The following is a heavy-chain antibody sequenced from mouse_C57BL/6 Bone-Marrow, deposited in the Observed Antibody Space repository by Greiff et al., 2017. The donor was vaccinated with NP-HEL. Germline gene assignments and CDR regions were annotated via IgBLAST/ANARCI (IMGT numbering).Heavy chain of an antibody. Sequence: VQLQQSGAELVRPGTSVKVSCKASGYAFTNYLIEWVKQRPGQGLEWIGVINPGSGGTNYNEKFKGKATLTADKYSSTAYMQLSSLTSEDSAVYFCARKGSRGYFDYWGQGTTLTVSS. V-gene: IGHV1-54*01. J-gene: IGHJ2*01. D-gene: IGHD1-1*01. CDR2: INPGSGGT. CDR3: ARKGSRGYFDY. CDR1: GYAFTNYL.